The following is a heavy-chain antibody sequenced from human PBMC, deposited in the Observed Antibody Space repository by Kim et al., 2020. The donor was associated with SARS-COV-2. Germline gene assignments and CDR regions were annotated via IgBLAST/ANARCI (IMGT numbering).Heavy chain of an antibody. V-gene: IGHV4-31*02. CDR3: AIFRIAAAGRRLGYFDY. D-gene: IGHD6-13*01. Sequence: LKSRVTISVDTSKNQFSLKLSSVTAADTAVYYCAIFRIAAAGRRLGYFDYWGQGTLVTVSS. J-gene: IGHJ4*02.